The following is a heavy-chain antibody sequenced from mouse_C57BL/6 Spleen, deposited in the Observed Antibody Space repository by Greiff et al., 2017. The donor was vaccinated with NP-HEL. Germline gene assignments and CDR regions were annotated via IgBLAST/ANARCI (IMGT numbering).Heavy chain of an antibody. CDR1: GFTFSDYY. CDR2: INYDGSST. CDR3: ASLRDYAMDY. J-gene: IGHJ4*01. V-gene: IGHV5-16*01. Sequence: DVQLVESEGGLVQPGSSMKLSCTASGFTFSDYYMAWVRQVPEKGLEWVANINYDGSSTYYLDSLKSRFIISRDNAKNILYLQMSSLKSEDTATYYCASLRDYAMDYWGQGTSVTVSS.